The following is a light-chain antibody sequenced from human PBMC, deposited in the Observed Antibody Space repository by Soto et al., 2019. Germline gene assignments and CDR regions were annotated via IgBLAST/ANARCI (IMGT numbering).Light chain of an antibody. Sequence: DIQMTQSPSTLSASVGDRVTITCRASQSISSWLAWYQQKPGKAPKLLIYDASSLGSGVPSRFSGSGSGTEFTLTISSLQPDDFATYYCQQYNSYSLWTFGQGTKVEI. J-gene: IGKJ1*01. CDR2: DAS. CDR3: QQYNSYSLWT. CDR1: QSISSW. V-gene: IGKV1-5*01.